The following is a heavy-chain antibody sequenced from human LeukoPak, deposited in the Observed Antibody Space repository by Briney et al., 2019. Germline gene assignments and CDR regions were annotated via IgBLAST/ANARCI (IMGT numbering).Heavy chain of an antibody. V-gene: IGHV4-30-4*08. CDR3: AKRGQFWSGYHNWFDP. CDR1: GGSISSGDYY. D-gene: IGHD3-3*02. CDR2: IYYSGST. J-gene: IGHJ5*02. Sequence: SQTLSLTRTVSGGSISSGDYYWSWIRQPPGKGLEWIGYIYYSGSTYYNPSLKSRVTISVDTSKNQFSLKLSSATAADTAVYYCAKRGQFWSGYHNWFDPWGQGTLVTVSS.